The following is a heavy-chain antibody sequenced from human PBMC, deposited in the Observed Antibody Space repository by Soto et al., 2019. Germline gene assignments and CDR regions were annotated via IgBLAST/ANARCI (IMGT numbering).Heavy chain of an antibody. CDR1: GFAFNNYG. V-gene: IGHV3-21*01. D-gene: IGHD2-2*01. CDR2: ISKSDYT. CDR3: AREDSIIIPAVSDF. Sequence: GGSLRLSCTVSGFAFNNYGINWVRQAPGKGLEWVSSISKSDYTYYSDSVKGRFAISRDNAKSSVSLQMNALRVEDTAVYYCAREDSIIIPAVSDFWGQGTLVTVSS. J-gene: IGHJ4*02.